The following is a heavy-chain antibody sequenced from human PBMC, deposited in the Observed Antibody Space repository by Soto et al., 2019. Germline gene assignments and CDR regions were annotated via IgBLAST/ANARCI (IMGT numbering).Heavy chain of an antibody. CDR2: ISYDGSNK. V-gene: IGHV3-30-3*01. D-gene: IGHD3-3*01. CDR3: ARDKRDLRFLEWSYYYDY. J-gene: IGHJ4*02. Sequence: QVKLVESGGGVVQPGRSLRLSCAASGFTFSSYAMHWVRQAPGKGLEWVAVISYDGSNKYYADSVKGRFTISRDTSKNTLYLQMNSLRAEDTAVYYCARDKRDLRFLEWSYYYDYWGQGSLVTVSS. CDR1: GFTFSSYA.